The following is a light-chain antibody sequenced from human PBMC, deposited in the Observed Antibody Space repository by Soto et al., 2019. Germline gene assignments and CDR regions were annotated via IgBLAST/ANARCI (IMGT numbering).Light chain of an antibody. V-gene: IGKV3-20*01. CDR3: QQSYNPPLT. J-gene: IGKJ4*01. CDR1: QSVFNNH. CDR2: GAS. Sequence: EIVLTQSPGTLSLSPGERATLSCRASQSVFNNHIGWYQQKPGQAPRRLIFGASFRATGIPDRFSGSGSGTDFTLTISRLEPEDSSTYYCQQSYNPPLTVGGGTKVEIK.